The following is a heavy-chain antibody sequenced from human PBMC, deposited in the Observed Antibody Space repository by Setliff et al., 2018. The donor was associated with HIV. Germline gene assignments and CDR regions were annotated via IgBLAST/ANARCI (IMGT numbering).Heavy chain of an antibody. CDR2: IYYSGST. D-gene: IGHD6-13*01. Sequence: SETLSLTCTVSGGSISSTNYYWAWIRQPPGKGLEWIGSIYYSGSTYYNPSLKSRLTISVDTPKNQFSLKLSSVTATDTAVYYCARLGAAAAGNRYFDLWGRGTLVTVS. CDR1: GGSISSTNYY. J-gene: IGHJ2*01. V-gene: IGHV4-39*01. CDR3: ARLGAAAAGNRYFDL.